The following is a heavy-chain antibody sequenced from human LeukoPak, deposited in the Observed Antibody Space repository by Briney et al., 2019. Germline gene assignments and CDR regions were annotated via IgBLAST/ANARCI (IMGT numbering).Heavy chain of an antibody. Sequence: ASVKVSCKASGYAFTSYDINWVRQATGQGLEWMGWMNPNSGNTGYAQKFQGRVTMTRNTSISTAYMELSSLRSEDTAVYYCARSYYDFWTGIIPFDPWGQGTLVTVSS. CDR2: MNPNSGNT. CDR1: GYAFTSYD. J-gene: IGHJ5*02. V-gene: IGHV1-8*01. CDR3: ARSYYDFWTGIIPFDP. D-gene: IGHD3-3*01.